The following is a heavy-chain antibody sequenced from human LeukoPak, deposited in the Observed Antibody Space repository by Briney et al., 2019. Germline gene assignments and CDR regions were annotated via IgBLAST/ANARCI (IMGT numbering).Heavy chain of an antibody. V-gene: IGHV3-66*01. J-gene: IGHJ4*02. CDR1: GFTVSSNY. D-gene: IGHD1-1*01. CDR3: ARDLLGTWNRDSYRY. Sequence: RGGSLRLSCAASGFTVSSNYVSWVRQAPGKGLEWVSVIYSGGSTYYADSVKGRFTNSRDNSKNTLYLQMNSLRAEDTAVYYCARDLLGTWNRDSYRYWGQGTLVTVSS. CDR2: IYSGGST.